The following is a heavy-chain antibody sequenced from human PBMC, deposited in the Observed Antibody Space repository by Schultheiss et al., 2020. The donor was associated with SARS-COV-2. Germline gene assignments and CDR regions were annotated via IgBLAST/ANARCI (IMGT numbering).Heavy chain of an antibody. D-gene: IGHD3-3*01. CDR2: ININSDGT. CDR3: ARTYDFFSRYGMDV. Sequence: ASVKVSCRASGFNFNTYYIHWVRQAPGQGLEWMGWININSDGTDYAQKFLGRVSMTRDTSINTAYMDLRRLTSDDTAVYYCARTYDFFSRYGMDVWGQGTTVTVSS. CDR1: GFNFNTYY. V-gene: IGHV1-2*02. J-gene: IGHJ6*02.